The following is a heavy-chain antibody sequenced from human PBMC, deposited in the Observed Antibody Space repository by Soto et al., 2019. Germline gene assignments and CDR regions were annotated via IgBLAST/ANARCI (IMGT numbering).Heavy chain of an antibody. CDR1: GYTFFTYD. D-gene: IGHD2-15*01. CDR2: ISTYSGDT. Sequence: QVHLVQSGVEVKTPGASVKVSCQASGYTFFTYDISWVRQAPGQGLEWMGWISTYSGDTKYAQKFQGRVTMTTDTTTTPTYTDLCILMYDDTAVYYCASHRGFKTSSNCFEPCGQGA. J-gene: IGHJ5*02. CDR3: ASHRGFKTSSNCFEP. V-gene: IGHV1-18*01.